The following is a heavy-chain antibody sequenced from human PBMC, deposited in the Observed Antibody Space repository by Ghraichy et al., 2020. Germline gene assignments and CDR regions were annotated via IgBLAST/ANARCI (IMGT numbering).Heavy chain of an antibody. J-gene: IGHJ5*02. D-gene: IGHD3-10*01. CDR2: VYYTGST. Sequence: SETLSLTCSVSDASITSSSYYWAWIRQPPGGGLEWIGNVYYTGSTNYNVALKSRISISIDTSKKQFSLNLGSVTDADTATYYCARTFYYPSGSPRGERDHSYLDPWGQGILVAVSS. CDR3: ARTFYYPSGSPRGERDHSYLDP. CDR1: DASITSSSYY. V-gene: IGHV4-39*01.